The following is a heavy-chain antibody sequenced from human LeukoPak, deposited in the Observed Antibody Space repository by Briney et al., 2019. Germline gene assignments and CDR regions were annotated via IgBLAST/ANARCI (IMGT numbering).Heavy chain of an antibody. CDR3: ARAHPYYYDSSGYIYRGVAFDI. V-gene: IGHV7-4-1*02. J-gene: IGHJ3*02. CDR1: GYTFTSYA. D-gene: IGHD3-22*01. CDR2: INTNTGNP. Sequence: ASVKVSCKASGYTFTSYAMNWVRQAPGQGLEWMGWINTNTGNPTYAQGFTGRFVFSLDTSVSTAYLQISSLKAEDTAVYYCARAHPYYYDSSGYIYRGVAFDIWGQGTMVTVSS.